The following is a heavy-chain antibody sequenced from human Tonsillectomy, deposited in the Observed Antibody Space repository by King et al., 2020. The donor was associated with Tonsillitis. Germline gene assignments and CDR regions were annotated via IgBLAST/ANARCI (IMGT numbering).Heavy chain of an antibody. CDR2: IYYSGST. Sequence: LQLQESGPGLVKPSETLSLTCTVSGGSISSYYWNWIRQPPGKELEWIGYIYYSGSTNYNPSLKSRGTISVDTSQNQFSLKLTSVTAADTAVYYCARGGRDSGSPGRVDYWGQGTLVTVSS. CDR3: ARGGRDSGSPGRVDY. D-gene: IGHD1-26*01. CDR1: GGSISSYY. J-gene: IGHJ4*02. V-gene: IGHV4-59*01.